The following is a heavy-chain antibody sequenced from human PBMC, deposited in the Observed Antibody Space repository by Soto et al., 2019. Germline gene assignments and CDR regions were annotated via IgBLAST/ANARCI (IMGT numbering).Heavy chain of an antibody. D-gene: IGHD3-16*01. Sequence: EVQLVESGGDLVQPGGSLRLTCAASGFTLSGYWMSWVRQAPGKGLEWVASVKPDGSDERYLDSVKGRFTISRDNAKNSQYLQMSSLRADDTAVYFCARGGGNFDRWGQGTLVTVSS. CDR2: VKPDGSDE. CDR3: ARGGGNFDR. J-gene: IGHJ4*02. V-gene: IGHV3-7*04. CDR1: GFTLSGYW.